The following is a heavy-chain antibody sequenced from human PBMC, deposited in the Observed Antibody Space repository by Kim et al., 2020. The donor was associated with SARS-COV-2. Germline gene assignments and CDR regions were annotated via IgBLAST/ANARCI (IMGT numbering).Heavy chain of an antibody. Sequence: SETLSLTCTVSGGSVSSGSYYRSWIRQPPGKGLEWIGYIYYSGSTNYNPSLKSRVTISVDTSKNQFSLKLSSLTAADTAVYYCAREDSSGYYYEVNAFDIWGQGTMVTVSS. J-gene: IGHJ3*02. D-gene: IGHD3-22*01. V-gene: IGHV4-61*01. CDR3: AREDSSGYYYEVNAFDI. CDR2: IYYSGST. CDR1: GGSVSSGSYY.